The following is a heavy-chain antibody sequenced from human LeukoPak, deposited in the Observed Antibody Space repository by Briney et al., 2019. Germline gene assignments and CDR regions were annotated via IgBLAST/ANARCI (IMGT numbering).Heavy chain of an antibody. CDR2: MNPNSGNT. CDR1: GYTFTSYD. V-gene: IGHV1-8*01. D-gene: IGHD4-17*01. Sequence: ASVKVSCKASGYTFTSYDINWVRQATGQGLEWMGWMNPNSGNTGYAQKFQGRVTMIRNTSISTAYMELSSLRSEDTAVYYCARSYGDGDAFDIWGQGTMVTVSS. CDR3: ARSYGDGDAFDI. J-gene: IGHJ3*02.